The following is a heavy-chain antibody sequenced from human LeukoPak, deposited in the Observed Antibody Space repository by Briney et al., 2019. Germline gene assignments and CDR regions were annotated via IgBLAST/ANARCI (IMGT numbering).Heavy chain of an antibody. CDR3: ARAFRPASDPHDFYDF. V-gene: IGHV3-64*01. Sequence: GGSLRLSCAASGFTFTRFAMYWVRQAPGKGLEFVSAISSNGDRTYYARSVKGRFTISRDNAKNTVDLQMGSLRPEDMGVYYCARAFRPASDPHDFYDFWGRGTTVTVSS. J-gene: IGHJ3*01. CDR1: GFTFTRFA. CDR2: ISSNGDRT. D-gene: IGHD3/OR15-3a*01.